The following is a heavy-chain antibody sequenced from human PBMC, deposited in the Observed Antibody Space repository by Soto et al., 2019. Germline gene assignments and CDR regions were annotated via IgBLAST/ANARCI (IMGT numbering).Heavy chain of an antibody. V-gene: IGHV3-15*01. J-gene: IGHJ4*02. CDR2: IKSKTDGGTT. D-gene: IGHD3-22*01. CDR3: TIPLTYYYDSSGYRQGFDY. CDR1: GFTFSNAW. Sequence: LRLSCAASGFTFSNAWMSWVRQAPGKGLEWVGRIKSKTDGGTTDYAAPVKGRFTISRDDSKNTLYLQMNSLKTEDTAVYYCTIPLTYYYDSSGYRQGFDYWGQGTLVTVSS.